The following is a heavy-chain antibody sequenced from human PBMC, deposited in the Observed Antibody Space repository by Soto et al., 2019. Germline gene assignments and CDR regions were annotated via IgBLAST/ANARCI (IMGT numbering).Heavy chain of an antibody. V-gene: IGHV4-39*01. CDR3: ARRITMIVVVRRGGDYFDY. CDR1: GGSISSSSYY. J-gene: IGHJ4*02. Sequence: SETLSLTCTVSGGSISSSSYYWGWIRQPPGKGLEWIGSIYYSGSTYYNPSLKIRVTISVDTSKNQFALKLSSVTAADAAVYYCARRITMIVVVRRGGDYFDYWGQGTLVTVSS. D-gene: IGHD3-22*01. CDR2: IYYSGST.